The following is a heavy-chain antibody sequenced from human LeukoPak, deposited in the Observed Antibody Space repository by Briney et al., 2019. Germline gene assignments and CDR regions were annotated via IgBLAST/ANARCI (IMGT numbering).Heavy chain of an antibody. D-gene: IGHD3-3*01. V-gene: IGHV4-39*07. J-gene: IGHJ5*02. Sequence: PSETLSLTCTVSGGSISSSSYYWGWIRQPPGKGLEWIGSIYYSGSTYYNPSLKSRVTISVDTSKNQFSLKLSSVTAADTAVYYCARDFAIFGVVINWFDPWGQGTLVTVSS. CDR2: IYYSGST. CDR1: GGSISSSSYY. CDR3: ARDFAIFGVVINWFDP.